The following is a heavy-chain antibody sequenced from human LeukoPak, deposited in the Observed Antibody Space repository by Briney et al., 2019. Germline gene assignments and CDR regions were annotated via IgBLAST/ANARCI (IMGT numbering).Heavy chain of an antibody. J-gene: IGHJ3*02. D-gene: IGHD4-17*01. CDR1: GGSFSGYY. CDR2: INHSGST. V-gene: IGHV4-34*01. CDR3: ARGGEENDYGDSDAFDI. Sequence: SETLSLTCAVYGGSFSGYYWSWIRQPPGKGLEWIGEINHSGSTNDNPSLKSRVTISVDTSKNQFSLKLSSVTAADTAVYYCARGGEENDYGDSDAFDIWGQGTMVTVSS.